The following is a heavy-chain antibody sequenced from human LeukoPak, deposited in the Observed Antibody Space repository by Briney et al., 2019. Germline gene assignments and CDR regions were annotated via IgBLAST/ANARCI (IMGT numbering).Heavy chain of an antibody. D-gene: IGHD3-10*01. Sequence: GGSLRLSCAASGFSFSRYWMNWVRQAPGKGLEWVANIKGDGNEKNYVDSVKGRFSISRDNARNSLYLQMDSLRAEDTAVYYCAKEGAYPIITYDSWGQGALVTVSS. CDR2: IKGDGNEK. CDR3: AKEGAYPIITYDS. V-gene: IGHV3-7*01. J-gene: IGHJ5*01. CDR1: GFSFSRYW.